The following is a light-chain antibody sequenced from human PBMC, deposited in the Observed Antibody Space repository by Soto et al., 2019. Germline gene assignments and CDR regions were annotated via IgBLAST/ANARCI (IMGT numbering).Light chain of an antibody. CDR1: SSNIGNEY. J-gene: IGLJ3*02. CDR2: DNS. V-gene: IGLV1-51*01. CDR3: GSWDDSLDAVV. Sequence: QAVVTQPPSVSAAPGQKVTISCSGSSSNIGNEYVFWYQQLPGTAPKLLIYDNSKRPSGIPDRFSGSRSGTSASLGITGLQTGDEAVYYCGSWDDSLDAVVFGGGTKVTVL.